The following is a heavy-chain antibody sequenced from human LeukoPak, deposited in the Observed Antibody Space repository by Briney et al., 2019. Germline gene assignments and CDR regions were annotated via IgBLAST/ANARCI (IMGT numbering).Heavy chain of an antibody. Sequence: SQTLSLTCVVSGDSVSSKNGAWNWIRQSPSRGLEWLGRTYYRSKWYNDYAESMERRMTISQDTSNNQYSLHMNSVTPDDTAVYYCARDFGTTGWHTFDYWGQGTLVTVSS. J-gene: IGHJ4*02. D-gene: IGHD6-19*01. CDR3: ARDFGTTGWHTFDY. V-gene: IGHV6-1*01. CDR1: GDSVSSKNGA. CDR2: TYYRSKWYN.